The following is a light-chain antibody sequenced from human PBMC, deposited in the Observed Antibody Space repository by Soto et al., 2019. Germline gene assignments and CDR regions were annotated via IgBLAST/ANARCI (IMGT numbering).Light chain of an antibody. Sequence: QSVLTHPPSVSGAPGQRVTISCTGSSSNIGAGHDVHWYQQLPGTAPKLLIYGNGNRPSGVPDRFSGSKSGTSASLAITGLRAEDEADYYCQSYDSGLSGSKVFGTGTKVIVL. CDR1: SSNIGAGHD. J-gene: IGLJ1*01. V-gene: IGLV1-40*01. CDR2: GNG. CDR3: QSYDSGLSGSKV.